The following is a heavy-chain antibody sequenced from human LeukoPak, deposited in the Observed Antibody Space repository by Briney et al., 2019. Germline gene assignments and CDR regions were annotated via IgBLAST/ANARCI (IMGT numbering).Heavy chain of an antibody. CDR2: IYPRDSDT. CDR1: GYTFTHQR. CDR3: ARHSDVIGAI. Sequence: GESLKISCKASGYTFTHQRIGWVRQQSGSGLEWMGIIYPRDSDTRYRPSFQGHVTISADTSINTAYLEWSRLEASDTGIYYCARHSDVIGAIWGQGTLVTVSS. D-gene: IGHD3-10*01. J-gene: IGHJ4*02. V-gene: IGHV5-51*01.